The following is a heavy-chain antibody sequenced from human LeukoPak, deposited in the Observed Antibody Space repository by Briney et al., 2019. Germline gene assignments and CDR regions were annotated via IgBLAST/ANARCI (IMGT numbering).Heavy chain of an antibody. D-gene: IGHD5-18*01. CDR1: GFTFEDYA. J-gene: IGHJ4*02. V-gene: IGHV3-43*02. CDR2: ISGDGGST. CDR3: AKDMPPRDKAMAFEY. Sequence: PGGSLRLSCAASGFTFEDYAMHWVRQAPGKGLEWVSLISGDGGSTYYADSVKGRFTISRDNSKNSLYLQMNSLRTEDTALYYCAKDMPPRDKAMAFEYWGQGTLVTVSS.